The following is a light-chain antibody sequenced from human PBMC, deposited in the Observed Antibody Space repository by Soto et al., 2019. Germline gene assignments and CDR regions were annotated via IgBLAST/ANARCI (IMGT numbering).Light chain of an antibody. CDR2: LNRDGSH. CDR1: SGHSNYA. J-gene: IGLJ2*01. V-gene: IGLV4-69*01. Sequence: QPVLTQSPSASASLGASVKLTCTLSSGHSNYAIAWHQQQPEKGPRYLMQLNRDGSHSKGDGIPNRFSGSSSGAERYLTISSLQSEDEADYSCQTWGTGIVIFGGGTKLTVL. CDR3: QTWGTGIVI.